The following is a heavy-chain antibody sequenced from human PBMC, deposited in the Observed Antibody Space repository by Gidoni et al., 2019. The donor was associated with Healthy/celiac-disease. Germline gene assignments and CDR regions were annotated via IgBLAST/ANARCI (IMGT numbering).Heavy chain of an antibody. CDR2: ISSSGSTI. D-gene: IGHD1-26*01. CDR1: GFTFSDYY. V-gene: IGHV3-11*01. CDR3: ARKFIVGAILGYAFDI. J-gene: IGHJ3*02. Sequence: QVQLVESGGGLVKPGGSLRRSGAASGFTFSDYYMSWIRQAPGKGLEWVSYISSSGSTIYYADSVKGRFTISRDNAKNSLYLQMNSLRAEDTAVYYCARKFIVGAILGYAFDIWGQGTMVTVSS.